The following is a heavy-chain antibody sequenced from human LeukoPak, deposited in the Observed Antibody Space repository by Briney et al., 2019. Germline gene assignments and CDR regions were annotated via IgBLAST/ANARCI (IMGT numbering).Heavy chain of an antibody. CDR1: GYTFTGYY. J-gene: IGHJ4*02. CDR3: ASLGRRYDSSGYYLRY. Sequence: AASVKVSCKASGYTFTGYYMHWVRQAPGQGLEWMGWINPNSGGTNYAQKFQGRVTMTRDTSISTAYMELSRLRSDDTAAYYCASLGRRYDSSGYYLRYWGQGTLVTVSS. CDR2: INPNSGGT. D-gene: IGHD3-22*01. V-gene: IGHV1-2*02.